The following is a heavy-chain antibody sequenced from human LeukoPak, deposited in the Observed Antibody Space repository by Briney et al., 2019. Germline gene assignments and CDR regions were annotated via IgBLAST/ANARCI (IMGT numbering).Heavy chain of an antibody. CDR3: AREGCSSTSCQYYFDY. V-gene: IGHV1-2*02. CDR2: INPNSGGT. Sequence: GASVKVSCKASGYTFTGYYMHWVRQAPGQGLEWMGWINPNSGGTNYAQKFQGRVTMTRDTSISTAYMELSRLRSDDTAVYYCAREGCSSTSCQYYFDYWGQGTLVTVSS. J-gene: IGHJ4*02. D-gene: IGHD2-2*01. CDR1: GYTFTGYY.